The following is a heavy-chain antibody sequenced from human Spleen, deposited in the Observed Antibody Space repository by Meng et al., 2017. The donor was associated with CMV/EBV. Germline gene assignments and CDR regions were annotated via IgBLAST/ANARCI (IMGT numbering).Heavy chain of an antibody. Sequence: GESLKISCAASGFTFSSYEFNWVRQAPGKGLEWVSYISSSGGAIYYADSVKGRFTISRDNAKNSLHLQMNSLRSDDTAIYYCASDGVLVEIPTYWGQGMLVTVSS. CDR2: ISSSGGAI. CDR3: ASDGVLVEIPTY. D-gene: IGHD5-24*01. V-gene: IGHV3-48*03. J-gene: IGHJ4*02. CDR1: GFTFSSYE.